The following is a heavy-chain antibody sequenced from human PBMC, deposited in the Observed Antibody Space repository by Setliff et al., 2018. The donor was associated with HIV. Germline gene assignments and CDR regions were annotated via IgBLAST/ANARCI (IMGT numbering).Heavy chain of an antibody. CDR2: ISAYNGNT. Sequence: ASVKVSCKASGYTFTSYGISWVRQAPGQGLEWMGWISAYNGNTNYAQKLQGRVTMTTDTSSSTAYLDLRSLRSDDTAVYYCATVKYFDWLLSTWGQGTLVTVSS. CDR1: GYTFTSYG. J-gene: IGHJ4*02. V-gene: IGHV1-18*01. CDR3: ATVKYFDWLLST. D-gene: IGHD3-9*01.